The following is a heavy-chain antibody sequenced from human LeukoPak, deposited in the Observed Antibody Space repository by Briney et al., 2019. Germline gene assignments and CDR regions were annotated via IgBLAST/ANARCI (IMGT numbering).Heavy chain of an antibody. D-gene: IGHD3-16*01. J-gene: IGHJ3*02. V-gene: IGHV4-59*01. CDR2: TYYSGST. CDR1: GGFISSYY. CDR3: ARELGGRYNTLHDAFDI. Sequence: PSETLSLTCTVSGGFISSYYCSWIRQPPGKGLEWIGYTYYSGSTNYNPSLKSRVTISVDASKNQCSLKLTSVTAADTAVYYCARELGGRYNTLHDAFDIWGQGTMVTVSS.